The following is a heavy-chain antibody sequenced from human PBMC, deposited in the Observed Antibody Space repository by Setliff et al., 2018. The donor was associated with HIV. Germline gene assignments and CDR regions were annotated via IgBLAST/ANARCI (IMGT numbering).Heavy chain of an antibody. CDR1: GYSMSGGYY. Sequence: SETLSLTCTVSGYSMSGGYYWGWIRQPPGRGLEWIGSVSYTGRTYYNPSLKSRVTISIDTSRNQFSLNLSSVTAADTAVYYCVRHNPTVVTDGYDIWGQGTKVTVSS. V-gene: IGHV4-38-2*02. J-gene: IGHJ3*02. CDR2: VSYTGRT. D-gene: IGHD2-21*02. CDR3: VRHNPTVVTDGYDI.